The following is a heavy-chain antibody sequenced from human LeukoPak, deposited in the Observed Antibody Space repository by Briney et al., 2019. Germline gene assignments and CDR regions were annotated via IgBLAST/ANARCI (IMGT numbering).Heavy chain of an antibody. CDR1: GYTLTELS. Sequence: ASVKVSCKVSGYTLTELSVHWVRQAPGKGFEWMGGFDPEDGETIYAQKFQGRVTMTEDTSTDTAYMELSSLRSEDTAVYYCATDIRYFDPPYGMDVWGQGTTVTVSS. CDR2: FDPEDGET. D-gene: IGHD3-9*01. CDR3: ATDIRYFDPPYGMDV. J-gene: IGHJ6*02. V-gene: IGHV1-24*01.